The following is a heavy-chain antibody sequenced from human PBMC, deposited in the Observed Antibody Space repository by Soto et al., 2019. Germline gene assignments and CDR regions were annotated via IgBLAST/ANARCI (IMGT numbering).Heavy chain of an antibody. J-gene: IGHJ3*02. V-gene: IGHV1-69*02. CDR2: IIPILGIA. CDR3: ARSRPSPGVTRVNAFDI. Sequence: QVQLVQSGAEVKKPGSSVKVSCKASGGTFSSYTISWVRQAPGQGLEWMGRIIPILGIANYAQKFQGRVTITAAKPTRTAYMELSRLRSGDTVVYYCARSRPSPGVTRVNAFDIWGQGTMVTVSS. D-gene: IGHD4-4*01. CDR1: GGTFSSYT.